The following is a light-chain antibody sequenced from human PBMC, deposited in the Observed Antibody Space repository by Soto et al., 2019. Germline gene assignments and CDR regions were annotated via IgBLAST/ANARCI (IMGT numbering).Light chain of an antibody. V-gene: IGKV1-8*01. CDR2: AAS. CDR1: QGISSY. J-gene: IGKJ2*01. CDR3: QQSYTTPVYS. Sequence: AIRMTQSPSSLSASTGDRVTITCRASQGISSYLAWYQQKPGKAPKLLIYAASNLQSGVPSRFSGSGSGTDFTLTISSLQPEDFATYFCQQSYTTPVYSFGQGTKVDIK.